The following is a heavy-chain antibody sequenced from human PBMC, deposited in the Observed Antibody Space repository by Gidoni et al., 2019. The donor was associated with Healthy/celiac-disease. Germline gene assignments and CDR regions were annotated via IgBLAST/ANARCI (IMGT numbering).Heavy chain of an antibody. CDR3: AREAPEATIDS. V-gene: IGHV4-38-2*02. J-gene: IGHJ4*02. CDR2: IYHSGST. D-gene: IGHD6-25*01. CDR1: GYSIRRGYY. Sequence: QVQRQESGPGLVKPSETLYLTGTVPGYSIRRGYYWGWLRPPPGKGLEWIGSIYHSGSTYYNPSLKSRVTISVDTSKNQFSLKLSSVTAADTAVYYCAREAPEATIDSWGQGTLVTVSS.